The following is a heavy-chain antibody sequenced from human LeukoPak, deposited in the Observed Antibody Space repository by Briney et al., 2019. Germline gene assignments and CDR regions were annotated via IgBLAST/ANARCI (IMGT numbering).Heavy chain of an antibody. D-gene: IGHD3-22*01. V-gene: IGHV4-4*02. CDR1: GGSISSSNW. CDR2: IYHSGST. J-gene: IGHJ6*02. Sequence: SGTLSLTCAVSGGSISSSNWWSWVRQPPGKGLEWIGEIYHSGSTNYNPSLKSRVTISVDKSKNQFSLKLSSVTAADTAVYYCARVVIYYYYYYGMDVWGQGTTVTVSS. CDR3: ARVVIYYYYYYGMDV.